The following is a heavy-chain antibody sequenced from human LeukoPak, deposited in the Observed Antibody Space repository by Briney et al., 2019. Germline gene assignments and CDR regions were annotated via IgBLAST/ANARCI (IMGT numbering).Heavy chain of an antibody. CDR1: GGSISSSSYY. CDR2: IYYSGST. V-gene: IGHV4-39*01. Sequence: SETLSLTCTVSGGSISSSSYYWGWIRQPPGKGLEWIGSIYYSGSTYYNPSLKSRVTISVDTSKNQFSLKLSSVTAADTAVYYCAGLPRPQYSSTWAWFDPWGQGTLVTVSS. CDR3: AGLPRPQYSSTWAWFDP. D-gene: IGHD6-13*01. J-gene: IGHJ5*02.